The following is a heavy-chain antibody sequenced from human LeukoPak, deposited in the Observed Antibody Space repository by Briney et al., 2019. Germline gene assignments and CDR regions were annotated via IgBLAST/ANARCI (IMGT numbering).Heavy chain of an antibody. CDR2: INHSGST. D-gene: IGHD6-13*01. CDR3: ARFSSSSSYFDY. CDR1: GGSFSGYY. J-gene: IGHJ4*02. Sequence: SETLSLTCAVYGGSFSGYYWSWIRQPPGKGLEWIGEINHSGSTNYNPSLKSRVTISVDTSKNQFSLKLSSVTAADTAVYYCARFSSSSSYFDYWGQGTLVTVSS. V-gene: IGHV4-34*01.